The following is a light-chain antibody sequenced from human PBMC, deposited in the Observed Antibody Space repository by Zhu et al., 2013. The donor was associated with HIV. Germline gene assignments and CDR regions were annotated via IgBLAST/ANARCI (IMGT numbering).Light chain of an antibody. Sequence: QSALTQPASVSGFPGQSITISCTGTSSDVGSYNLVSWYQHLPGTAPKLLIYDINQRPSGVPGRFSGSRSGTSASLAITWLQSEDEGDYFCAAWDDSLNGYVFGTGTKVTVL. CDR1: SSDVGSYNL. CDR3: AAWDDSLNGYV. J-gene: IGLJ1*01. CDR2: DIN. V-gene: IGLV2-14*02.